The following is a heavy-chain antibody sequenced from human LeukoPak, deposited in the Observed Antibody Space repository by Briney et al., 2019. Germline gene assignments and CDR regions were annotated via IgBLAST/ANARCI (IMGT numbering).Heavy chain of an antibody. V-gene: IGHV3-74*01. CDR2: INDDGSDT. CDR1: GFTFKLYW. D-gene: IGHD2-15*01. Sequence: PGGSLRLSCAASGFTFKLYWMHWVRQVPGKRPVWVSRINDDGSDTIYSDSVRGRFTISRDDAKNTVYLQMNNLRAEDTAVYYCVGGGPSTWSWGQGTLVTVSS. J-gene: IGHJ5*02. CDR3: VGGGPSTWS.